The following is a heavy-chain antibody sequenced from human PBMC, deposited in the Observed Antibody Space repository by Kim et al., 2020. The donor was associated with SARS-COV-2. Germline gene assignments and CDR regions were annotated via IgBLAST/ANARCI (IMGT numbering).Heavy chain of an antibody. CDR3: ARVGDYYDSSGVRDYYYYGMDV. D-gene: IGHD3-22*01. CDR1: GYTFTSYA. V-gene: IGHV1-3*01. CDR2: INAGNGNT. Sequence: ASVKVSCKASGYTFTSYAMHWVRQAPGQRLEWMGWINAGNGNTKYSQKFQGRVTITRDTSASTAYMELSSLRSEDTAVYYCARVGDYYDSSGVRDYYYYGMDVWGQGTTVTVSS. J-gene: IGHJ6*02.